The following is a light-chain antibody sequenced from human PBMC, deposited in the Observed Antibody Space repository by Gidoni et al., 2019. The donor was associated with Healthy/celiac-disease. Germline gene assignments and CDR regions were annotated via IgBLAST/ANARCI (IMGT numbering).Light chain of an antibody. V-gene: IGLV2-14*01. CDR3: SSYTSSSTRE. CDR1: SSDVGGYTY. Sequence: QSALTQPASVSGSPGQSITISCTGTSSDVGGYTYVSWYQQHPGKAPKLMIYDVSNRPSGVSNRFSGSKSGNTASLTISGLQAEDEAEYYCSSYTSSSTREFGGGTKLTVL. J-gene: IGLJ2*01. CDR2: DVS.